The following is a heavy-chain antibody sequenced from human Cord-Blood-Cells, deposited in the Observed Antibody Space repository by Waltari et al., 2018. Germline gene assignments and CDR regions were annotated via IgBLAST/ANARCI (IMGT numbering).Heavy chain of an antibody. CDR2: IYYSGST. CDR3: ARETAVVVIANKDYYGMDV. J-gene: IGHJ6*02. Sequence: QVQLQESGPGLVKPSQTLSLTCTVSGGSISSGGYYWSWIRQHPGKGLEWIGYIYYSGSTYYSPSLKSRVTISVDTSKNQFSLKLSSVTAADTAVYYCARETAVVVIANKDYYGMDVWGQGTTVTVSS. D-gene: IGHD2-21*01. V-gene: IGHV4-31*03. CDR1: GGSISSGGYY.